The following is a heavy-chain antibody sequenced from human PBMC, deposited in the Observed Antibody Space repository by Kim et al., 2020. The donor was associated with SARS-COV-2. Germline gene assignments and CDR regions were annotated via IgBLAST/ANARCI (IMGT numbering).Heavy chain of an antibody. CDR3: ARGMGLRFLEWLMDV. Sequence: PSLESRVTISVDTSKNQFSLKLSSVTAADTAVYYCARGMGLRFLEWLMDVWGQGTTVTVSS. D-gene: IGHD3-3*01. J-gene: IGHJ6*02. V-gene: IGHV4-39*01.